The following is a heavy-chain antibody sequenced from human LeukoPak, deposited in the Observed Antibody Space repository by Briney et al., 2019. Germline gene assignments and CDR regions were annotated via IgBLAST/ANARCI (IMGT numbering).Heavy chain of an antibody. V-gene: IGHV3-23*01. CDR3: ADLGTTYYYDRNTY. CDR1: GFSFSSYA. Sequence: PGGSLRLSCAASGFSFSSYAMSWVRQAPGKGLEWVSGISSSGGSPYYADSVQGRFTISRDNSKNTLFLQMTGLRAEDTAVYYCADLGTTYYYDRNTYWGQGTLVAVSS. D-gene: IGHD3-22*01. J-gene: IGHJ4*02. CDR2: ISSSGGSP.